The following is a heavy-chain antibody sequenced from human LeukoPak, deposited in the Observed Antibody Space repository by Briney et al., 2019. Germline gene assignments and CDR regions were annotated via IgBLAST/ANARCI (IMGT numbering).Heavy chain of an antibody. CDR1: GFTFSSYW. CDR3: ARWGYYGTGSGTKFDY. V-gene: IGHV3-7*01. J-gene: IGHJ4*02. CDR2: IKQDGSEK. Sequence: PGGSLRLSCAASGFTFSSYWMSWVRQAPGKGLEWVANIKQDGSEKYYVDSVKGRFTISRDNAKNSLYLQMNSLRAEDTAVYYCARWGYYGTGSGTKFDYWGQGTLVTVSS. D-gene: IGHD3-10*01.